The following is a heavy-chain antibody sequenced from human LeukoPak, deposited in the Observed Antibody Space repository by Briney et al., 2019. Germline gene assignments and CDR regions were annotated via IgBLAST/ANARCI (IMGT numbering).Heavy chain of an antibody. D-gene: IGHD3-3*01. J-gene: IGHJ4*02. Sequence: ASVKVSCKASGYTFTGYYMHWVRQAPGQGLEWMGWINPNSGGTNYAQKFQGRVTMTRDTSISTAYMELSRLRSDDTAVYHCANDYDFWSGYLRYWGQGTLVTVSS. CDR3: ANDYDFWSGYLRY. CDR2: INPNSGGT. V-gene: IGHV1-2*02. CDR1: GYTFTGYY.